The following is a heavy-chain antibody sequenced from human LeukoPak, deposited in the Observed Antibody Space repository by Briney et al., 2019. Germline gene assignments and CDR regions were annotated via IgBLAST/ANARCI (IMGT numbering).Heavy chain of an antibody. J-gene: IGHJ6*03. CDR1: GGSISSGSYY. CDR2: IYTSGST. Sequence: SETLSLTCTVSGGSISSGSYYWSWIRQPAGKGLEWIGRIYTSGSTNYNPSLKSRVTISVDTSKNQFSLKLSSVTAADTAVYYCARAPQESYYYYMDVWGKGTTVTVSS. V-gene: IGHV4-61*02. CDR3: ARAPQESYYYYMDV.